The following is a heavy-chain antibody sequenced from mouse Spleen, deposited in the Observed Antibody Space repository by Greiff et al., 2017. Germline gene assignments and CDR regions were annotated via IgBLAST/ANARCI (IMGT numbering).Heavy chain of an antibody. Sequence: EVKLMESGGGLVKPGGSLKLSCAASGFTFSDYGMHWVRQAPEKGLEWVAYISSGSSTIYYADTVKGRFTISRDNAKNTLFLQMTSLRSEDTAMYYCARRDYYGSSYVLDYWGQGTTLTVSS. V-gene: IGHV5-17*01. CDR2: ISSGSSTI. CDR1: GFTFSDYG. CDR3: ARRDYYGSSYVLDY. J-gene: IGHJ2*01. D-gene: IGHD1-1*01.